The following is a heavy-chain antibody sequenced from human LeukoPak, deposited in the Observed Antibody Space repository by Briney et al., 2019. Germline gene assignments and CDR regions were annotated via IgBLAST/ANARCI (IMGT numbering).Heavy chain of an antibody. CDR1: GGSISSYY. Sequence: SETLSLTCTVSGGSISSYYWSWIRQPPGKGLEWIGYIYYSGSTNYNPSLKSRVTISVDTSKNQFSLKLGSVTAADTAVYYCARAEWLSHPIDYWGQGTLVTVSS. J-gene: IGHJ4*02. CDR3: ARAEWLSHPIDY. D-gene: IGHD3-3*01. CDR2: IYYSGST. V-gene: IGHV4-59*01.